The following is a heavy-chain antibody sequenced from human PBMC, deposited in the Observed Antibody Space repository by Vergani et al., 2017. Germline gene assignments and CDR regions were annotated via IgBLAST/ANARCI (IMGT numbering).Heavy chain of an antibody. CDR1: GGTFSSYT. CDR2: IIPILGIA. Sequence: QVQLVQSGAEVKKPGSSVKVSCKASGGTFSSYTISWVRQAPGQGLEWMGRIIPILGIANYAQKFQGRVTITADKSTSTAYMELSSLRSEDTAVYYCARAQDDYGYYCGFDVWGQGTMVTVSS. D-gene: IGHD4-17*01. V-gene: IGHV1-69*02. CDR3: ARAQDDYGYYCGFDV. J-gene: IGHJ3*01.